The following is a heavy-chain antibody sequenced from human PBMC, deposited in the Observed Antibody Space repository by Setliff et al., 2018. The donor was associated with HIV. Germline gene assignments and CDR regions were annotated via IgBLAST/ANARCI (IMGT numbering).Heavy chain of an antibody. CDR3: ARGVKWLDP. V-gene: IGHV3-53*01. J-gene: IGHJ5*02. CDR1: GFNVSHNY. Sequence: GSLRLSCAASGFNVSHNYMTWVRQAPGKGLEWVYIIYSDGTTHYADSVKGRFTISRDDSKNTVYLQMHSLRVEDTAVYYCARGVKWLDPWGQGTLVTVSS. D-gene: IGHD3-10*01. CDR2: IYSDGTT.